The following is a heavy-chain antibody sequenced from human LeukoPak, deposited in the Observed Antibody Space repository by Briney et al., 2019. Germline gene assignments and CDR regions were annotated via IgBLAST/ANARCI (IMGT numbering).Heavy chain of an antibody. J-gene: IGHJ4*02. Sequence: SETLSLTCTVSSGSISSYYWSLIRQPAGKGLEWIGRIHISGSTNYNPSLKSRVTMSVDTSKNQFSLKLSSVTAADTAVYYCARDSSAWPFDYWGQGTLVTVSS. V-gene: IGHV4-4*07. CDR3: ARDSSAWPFDY. CDR2: IHISGST. D-gene: IGHD6-19*01. CDR1: SGSISSYY.